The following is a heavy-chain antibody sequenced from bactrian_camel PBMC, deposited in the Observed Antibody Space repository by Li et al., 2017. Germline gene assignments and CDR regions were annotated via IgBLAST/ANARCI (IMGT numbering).Heavy chain of an antibody. CDR3: AAGRGSWQFRLTINEYNY. J-gene: IGHJ4*01. CDR1: GFTSDDSG. D-gene: IGHD6*01. CDR2: INSDGSS. Sequence: QLVESGGGSVQAGETLRLSCTASGFTSDDSGMGWYRQAPGNECELVSTINSDGSSYYADSVKGRFAISQDNAKNTLYLQMNNLKPEDTAMYYCAAGRGSWQFRLTINEYNYWGQGTQVTVS. V-gene: IGHV3S55*01.